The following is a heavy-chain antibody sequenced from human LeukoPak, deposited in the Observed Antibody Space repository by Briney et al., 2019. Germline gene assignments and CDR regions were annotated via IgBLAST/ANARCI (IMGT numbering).Heavy chain of an antibody. CDR2: ISGSGSGT. V-gene: IGHV3-23*01. J-gene: IGHJ4*02. Sequence: GGSLRLSCTASGFTFRTYAMNWVRQAPGKGLEWLSGISGSGSGTYYADSVKGRFTISRDNSKNMVYLQMNSLTVEDTAAYYCAKRTMSAFDSWGQGTLLIVSS. CDR1: GFTFRTYA. CDR3: AKRTMSAFDS.